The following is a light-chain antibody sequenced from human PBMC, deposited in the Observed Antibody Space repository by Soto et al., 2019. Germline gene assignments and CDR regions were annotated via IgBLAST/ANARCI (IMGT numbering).Light chain of an antibody. Sequence: ETVLTQSPGTLSLSPGERATLSCRASQTFRGNTLAWYRQTPGQAPRLLIYGASNRATGIADRFSGSGSGTDFTLIISRLEPEDFALYYCQQYGSSPWTFGQGTKVEIK. CDR2: GAS. CDR3: QQYGSSPWT. J-gene: IGKJ1*01. V-gene: IGKV3-20*01. CDR1: QTFRGNT.